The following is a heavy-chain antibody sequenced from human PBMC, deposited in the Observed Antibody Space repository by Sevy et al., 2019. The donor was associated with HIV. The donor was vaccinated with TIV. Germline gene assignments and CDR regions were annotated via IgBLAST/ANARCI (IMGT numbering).Heavy chain of an antibody. CDR2: ISWDGGST. V-gene: IGHV3-43*01. D-gene: IGHD4-17*01. J-gene: IGHJ6*02. CDR1: GFTFNDYT. CDR3: AKDRRAGYGNYVYYGMDV. Sequence: GGSLRLSCAASGFTFNDYTMHWVRQAPGKGLEWVSLISWDGGSTYYADSVKGRFTTSRDNSNNSLYLQMNSLRTEDTALYYCAKDRRAGYGNYVYYGMDVWGQGTTVTVSS.